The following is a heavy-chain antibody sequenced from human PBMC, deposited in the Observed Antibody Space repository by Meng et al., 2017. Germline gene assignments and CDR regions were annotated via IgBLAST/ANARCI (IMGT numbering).Heavy chain of an antibody. Sequence: SVKVSCKASGYTFTSYYMHWVRQAPGQGLEWMGGIIPIFGTANYAQKFQGRVTITADESTSTAYMELSSLRSEDTTVYYCASVPVDYYRDYYFDYWGQGTLVTVSS. CDR1: GYTFTSYY. J-gene: IGHJ4*02. CDR3: ASVPVDYYRDYYFDY. V-gene: IGHV1-69*13. CDR2: IIPIFGTA. D-gene: IGHD3-10*01.